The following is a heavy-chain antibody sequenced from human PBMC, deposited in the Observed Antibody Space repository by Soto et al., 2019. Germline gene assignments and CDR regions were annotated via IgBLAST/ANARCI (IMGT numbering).Heavy chain of an antibody. CDR3: AKDGPGAWDYGSGPGGMDV. V-gene: IGHV3-30*18. J-gene: IGHJ6*02. Sequence: QVQLVESGGGVVQPGRSLRLSCAASGFTFSSYGMHWVHQAPGKGLEWVAVISYDGSNKYYADSVKGRFTISRDNSKNTLYLQMNSLRAEDTAVYYCAKDGPGAWDYGSGPGGMDVWGQGTTVTVSS. CDR1: GFTFSSYG. CDR2: ISYDGSNK. D-gene: IGHD3-10*01.